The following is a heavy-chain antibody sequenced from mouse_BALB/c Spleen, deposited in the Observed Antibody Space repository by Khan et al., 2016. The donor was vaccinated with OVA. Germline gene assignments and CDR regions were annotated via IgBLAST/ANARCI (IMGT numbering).Heavy chain of an antibody. V-gene: IGHV2-9*02. D-gene: IGHD2-2*01. Sequence: QVQLKQSGPGLVAPSQSLSITCTVSGFSLSSFGVSWVRQPPGKGLEWLGVIWAGGDTNYHSALMSRLSISKDNSKSQVFLKMNSLQTDDTAVYYWARDGYYFDYWGQGTTLTVSS. CDR2: IWAGGDT. CDR1: GFSLSSFG. J-gene: IGHJ2*01. CDR3: ARDGYYFDY.